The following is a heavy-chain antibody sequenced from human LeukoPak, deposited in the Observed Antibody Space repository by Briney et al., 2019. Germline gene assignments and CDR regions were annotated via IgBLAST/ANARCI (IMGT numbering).Heavy chain of an antibody. CDR3: ASGRHDFLH. V-gene: IGHV3-7*01. Sequence: GGSLRLSCAASGFVFSTYWMTWVRQAPGKGLEWVANINLDGTEEHYVDSSLKGRFTISRDNAKNSLYLQMTSLGVEDTAVYYCASGRHDFLHWGQGTLVTVSS. CDR2: INLDGTEE. J-gene: IGHJ4*02. CDR1: GFVFSTYW. D-gene: IGHD3/OR15-3a*01.